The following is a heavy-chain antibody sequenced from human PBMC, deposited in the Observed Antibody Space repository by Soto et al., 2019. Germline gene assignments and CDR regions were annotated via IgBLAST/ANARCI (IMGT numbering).Heavy chain of an antibody. CDR1: GGSISSSSYY. Sequence: SETLSLTCTVSGGSISSSSYYWGWIRQPPGKGLEWIGSIYYSGSTYYNPSLKSRVTISVDTSKNQFSLKLSSVTAADTAVYYCARFVSTSSLPYYYYYMDVWGKGTTVTVSS. V-gene: IGHV4-39*01. CDR3: ARFVSTSSLPYYYYYMDV. J-gene: IGHJ6*03. CDR2: IYYSGST. D-gene: IGHD5-12*01.